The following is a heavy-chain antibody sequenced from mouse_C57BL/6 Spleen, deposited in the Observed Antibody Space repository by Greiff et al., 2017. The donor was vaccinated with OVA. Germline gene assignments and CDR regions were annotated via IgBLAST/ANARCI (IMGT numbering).Heavy chain of an antibody. J-gene: IGHJ2*01. V-gene: IGHV1-26*01. CDR2: INPNNGGT. D-gene: IGHD2-1*01. Sequence: EVQLQQSGPELVKPGASVKISCKASGYTFTDYYMNWVKQSHGKSLEWIGDINPNNGGTSYNQKFKGKATLTVDKSSSTAYMELRSLTSEDSAVYYCARRGGNSRFDYWGQGTTLTVSS. CDR1: GYTFTDYY. CDR3: ARRGGNSRFDY.